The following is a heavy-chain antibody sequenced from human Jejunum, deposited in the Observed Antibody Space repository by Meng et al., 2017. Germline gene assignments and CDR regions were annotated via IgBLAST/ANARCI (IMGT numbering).Heavy chain of an antibody. D-gene: IGHD1/OR15-1a*01. CDR1: GDSVSSTGAG. Sequence: LPQAGPAVDKPPPTLLPPCATSGDSVSSTGAGWNWIRQSPSRGLEGLGRKYYRSKWYNDYAVSVKGRIAINPDTSKNQFFLQLNSVTPEDTAVYYCARDYGTSRPFEYWGQGILVTVSS. CDR2: KYYRSKWYN. CDR3: ARDYGTSRPFEY. J-gene: IGHJ4*02. V-gene: IGHV6-1*01.